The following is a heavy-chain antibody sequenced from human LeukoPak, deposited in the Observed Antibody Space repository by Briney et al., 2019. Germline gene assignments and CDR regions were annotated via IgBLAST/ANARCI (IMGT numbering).Heavy chain of an antibody. CDR2: IYYSGST. V-gene: IGHV4-34*01. D-gene: IGHD3-9*01. J-gene: IGHJ6*04. Sequence: PSETLSLTCAVYGGSFSGYYWSWIRQPPGKGLEWIGNIYYSGSTYYNPSLKSRVTISVDTSKNQFSLNLSSVTAADTAVYYCARYQSVLRYFDVWGKGTTVTVSS. CDR3: ARYQSVLRYFDV. CDR1: GGSFSGYY.